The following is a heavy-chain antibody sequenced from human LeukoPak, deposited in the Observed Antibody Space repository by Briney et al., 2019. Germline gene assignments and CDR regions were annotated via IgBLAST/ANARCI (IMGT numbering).Heavy chain of an antibody. J-gene: IGHJ4*02. V-gene: IGHV1-46*01. Sequence: ASVKVSCKASGYTFTSYDINWVRQATGQGLEWMGIINPSGGSTSYAQKFQGRVTMTRDTSTSTVYMELSSLRSEDTAVYYCARVGGNGDFDYWGQGTLVTVSS. CDR1: GYTFTSYD. CDR2: INPSGGST. CDR3: ARVGGNGDFDY. D-gene: IGHD4-23*01.